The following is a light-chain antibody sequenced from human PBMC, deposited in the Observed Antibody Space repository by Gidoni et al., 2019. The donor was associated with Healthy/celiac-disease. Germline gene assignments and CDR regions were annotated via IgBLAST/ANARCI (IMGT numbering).Light chain of an antibody. Sequence: DIQITPPPSSLSASVGDRVTITCQASQDISNYLNWYQQKPGKAPKLLIYDASNLETGVPSRFSGSGSGTDFTFTISSLQPEDIATYYCQQYDNLPLTFGGGTKVEIK. CDR1: QDISNY. CDR2: DAS. J-gene: IGKJ4*01. V-gene: IGKV1-33*01. CDR3: QQYDNLPLT.